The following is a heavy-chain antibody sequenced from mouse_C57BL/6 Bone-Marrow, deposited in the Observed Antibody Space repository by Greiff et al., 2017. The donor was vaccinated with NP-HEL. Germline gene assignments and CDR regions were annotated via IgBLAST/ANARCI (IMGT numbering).Heavy chain of an antibody. D-gene: IGHD2-10*01. J-gene: IGHJ2*01. Sequence: QVQLQQPGAELVRPGSSVKLSCKASGYTFTSYWMHWVKQRPIQGLEWIGNIDPSDSETHYNQKFKDKATLTVDKSSSTAYMQLSSLTSEDSAVYYCARPYYGNLDFDYWGQGTTLTVSS. CDR1: GYTFTSYW. CDR2: IDPSDSET. CDR3: ARPYYGNLDFDY. V-gene: IGHV1-52*01.